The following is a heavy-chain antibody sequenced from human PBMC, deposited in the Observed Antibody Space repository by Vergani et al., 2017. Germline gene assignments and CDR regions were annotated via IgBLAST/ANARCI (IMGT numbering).Heavy chain of an antibody. CDR3: AKDPNYYGGKTPGGHYYYYMDV. D-gene: IGHD4-23*01. V-gene: IGHV3-30*02. J-gene: IGHJ6*03. CDR1: GFTFSSYG. CDR2: IRYDGSNK. Sequence: QVQLVESGGGVVQPGGSLRLSCAASGFTFSSYGMHWVRQAPGKGLEWVAFIRYDGSNKYYAYSVKGRFTISRDNSKNTLYLQMNSLRAEDTAVYYCAKDPNYYGGKTPGGHYYYYMDVWGKGTTVTVSS.